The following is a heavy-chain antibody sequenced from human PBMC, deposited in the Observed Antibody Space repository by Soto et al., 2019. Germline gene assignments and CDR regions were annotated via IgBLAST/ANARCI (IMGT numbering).Heavy chain of an antibody. D-gene: IGHD3-16*02. J-gene: IGHJ6*02. V-gene: IGHV4-34*01. CDR3: ARGGNYDYVWGSYRGGYGMDV. CDR1: GGSFSGYY. Sequence: QVQLQQWGAGLLKPSETLSLTCAVYGGSFSGYYWSWIRQPPGKGLEWIGEINHRGSTNYNPSLKSRVTISVDTSKNQFSLKLSSVTAADTAVYYCARGGNYDYVWGSYRGGYGMDVWGQGTTVTVSS. CDR2: INHRGST.